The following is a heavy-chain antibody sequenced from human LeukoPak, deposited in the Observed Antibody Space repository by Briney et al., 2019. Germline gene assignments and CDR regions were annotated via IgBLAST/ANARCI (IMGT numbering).Heavy chain of an antibody. Sequence: PGGSLRLSCAASGFTVSSNYMSWVRQAPGEGLEWVSAISGSGGSTYYADSVKGRFTISRDNSKNTLYLQMNSLRAEDTAVYYCAKENYYDSSGYYGFDYWGQGTLVTVSS. CDR1: GFTVSSNY. J-gene: IGHJ4*02. CDR2: ISGSGGST. D-gene: IGHD3-22*01. CDR3: AKENYYDSSGYYGFDY. V-gene: IGHV3-23*01.